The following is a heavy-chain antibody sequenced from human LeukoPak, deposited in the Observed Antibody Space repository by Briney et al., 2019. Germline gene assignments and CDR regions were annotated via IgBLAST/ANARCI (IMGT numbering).Heavy chain of an antibody. CDR2: TYYRSKWYN. J-gene: IGHJ4*02. V-gene: IGHV6-1*01. CDR1: GDSVSSKNGA. D-gene: IGHD6-19*01. Sequence: SQTLSLTCAVSGDSVSSKNGAWNWIRQSPSRGLEWLGRTYYRSKWYNDYAESMEGRMTISQDTPKNQYSLHLNSVTPDDTAVYYCARDLGTTGWHTFDYWGQGTLVTVSS. CDR3: ARDLGTTGWHTFDY.